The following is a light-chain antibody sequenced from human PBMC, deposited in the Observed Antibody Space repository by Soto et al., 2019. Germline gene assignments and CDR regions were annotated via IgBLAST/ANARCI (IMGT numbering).Light chain of an antibody. J-gene: IGLJ3*02. CDR1: NVGNKA. CDR2: YDD. V-gene: IGLV1-36*01. Sequence: QPVLTQPPSVSEAPGQRVTISCSGSNVGNKAVNWYQQLPGKAPKLLLYYDDMLSSGVSDRFSGSKSGTSAPLAISGLQNDDDGDYYCAIWDDSVDGWVFGGGTKLTVL. CDR3: AIWDDSVDGWV.